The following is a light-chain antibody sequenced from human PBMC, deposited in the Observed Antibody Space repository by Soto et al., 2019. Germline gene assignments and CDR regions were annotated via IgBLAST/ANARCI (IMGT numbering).Light chain of an antibody. CDR1: QSVSSK. J-gene: IGKJ1*01. Sequence: EIVMTQSPATLSVSPGERATLSCRASQSVSSKLGWYQQKPGQGPRLLIYGASTRATGIPARFSGSGSGTEFTLTISSLQPEDFAFYYCQQYNDWPRTCGQGTKVEIK. CDR3: QQYNDWPRT. CDR2: GAS. V-gene: IGKV3-15*01.